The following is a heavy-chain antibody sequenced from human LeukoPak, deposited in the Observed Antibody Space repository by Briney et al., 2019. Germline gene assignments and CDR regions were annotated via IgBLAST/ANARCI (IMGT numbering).Heavy chain of an antibody. V-gene: IGHV3-33*01. CDR1: GFTFSSYG. Sequence: PGGSLRLSCAASGFTFSSYGMHWVRQAPGKGLEWVAVIWYDGSNKYYADSVKGRFTISRDNSKNTLYLQMNSLRAEDTAVYYCARYYYGSGSYYAHYFDYWGQGTLVTVSS. CDR3: ARYYYGSGSYYAHYFDY. J-gene: IGHJ4*02. D-gene: IGHD3-10*01. CDR2: IWYDGSNK.